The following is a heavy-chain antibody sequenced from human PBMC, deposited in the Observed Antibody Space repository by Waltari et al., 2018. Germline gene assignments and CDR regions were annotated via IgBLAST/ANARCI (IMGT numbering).Heavy chain of an antibody. J-gene: IGHJ4*02. CDR1: GGTFSSYA. Sequence: QVQLVQSGAEVKKPGSSVKVSCKASGGTFSSYAIGWVRQAPGQGLEWRGRIIPIFGTANDAQKFQGRVTITADKSTSTAYMELSSLRSEDTAVYYCATLAAAQGNYWGQGTLVTVSS. D-gene: IGHD2-2*01. CDR2: IIPIFGTA. V-gene: IGHV1-69*13. CDR3: ATLAAAQGNY.